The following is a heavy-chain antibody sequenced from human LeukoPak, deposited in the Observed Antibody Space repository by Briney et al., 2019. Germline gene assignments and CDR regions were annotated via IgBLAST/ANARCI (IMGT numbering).Heavy chain of an antibody. Sequence: GGSLRLSCAASGFTFDDYGMSWVRQAPGKGLEWVSGINWNGGSIGYADSVKGRFTISRGNAKNSLYLQMNSLRAEDTALYYCARDWTRYSSSWYMHWFDPWGQGTLVTVSS. V-gene: IGHV3-20*04. CDR1: GFTFDDYG. CDR3: ARDWTRYSSSWYMHWFDP. CDR2: INWNGGSI. J-gene: IGHJ5*02. D-gene: IGHD6-13*01.